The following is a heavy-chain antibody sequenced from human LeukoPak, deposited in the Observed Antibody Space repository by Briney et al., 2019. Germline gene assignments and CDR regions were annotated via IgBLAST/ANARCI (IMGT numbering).Heavy chain of an antibody. CDR1: GGSISSMSYY. V-gene: IGHV4-39*07. CDR2: IYYHESA. D-gene: IGHD3-10*01. CDR3: ATHARGFQVLWFMDV. Sequence: PSETLSPTCTVSGGSISSMSYYWGWFRQTPGKGLEWIGSIYYHESASYNPSLKGRVTVSLDTSKNQFSLDLYSVTAADTAVYYCATHARGFQVLWFMDVWGKGTTVTISS. J-gene: IGHJ6*03.